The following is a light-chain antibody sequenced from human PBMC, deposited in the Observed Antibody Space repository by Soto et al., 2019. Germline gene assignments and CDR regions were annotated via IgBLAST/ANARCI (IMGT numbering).Light chain of an antibody. V-gene: IGKV3-11*01. CDR3: KQRSNWPIT. CDR2: DAS. J-gene: IGKJ5*01. Sequence: EIVLTQSPATLSLSPGERATLSCRASQSVSSYLAWYQQKPGQAPRLLIYDASNRATAIPARYSGSGSGTHFTLTTNSLEPEDFAVYYCKQRSNWPITFGQWPRLEIK. CDR1: QSVSSY.